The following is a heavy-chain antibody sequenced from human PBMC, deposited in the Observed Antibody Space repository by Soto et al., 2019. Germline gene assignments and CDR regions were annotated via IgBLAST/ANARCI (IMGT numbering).Heavy chain of an antibody. CDR2: INAGNGNT. Sequence: QVQLVQSGAEVKKPGASVKVSCKASGYTFTSYAIHWVRQAPGPRLEWMGWINAGNGNTKYSQKFQGRVIITRDTSAGTAYMELRSLRSEDTAVYYCATPIVPFYWGQGTLVTVSS. J-gene: IGHJ4*02. CDR1: GYTFTSYA. CDR3: ATPIVPFY. V-gene: IGHV1-3*01. D-gene: IGHD1-26*01.